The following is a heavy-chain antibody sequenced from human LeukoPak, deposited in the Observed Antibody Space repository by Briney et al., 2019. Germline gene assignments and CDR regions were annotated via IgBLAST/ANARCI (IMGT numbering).Heavy chain of an antibody. CDR2: INPNSGGT. D-gene: IGHD3-3*01. V-gene: IGHV1-2*06. CDR1: GYTFTGYY. Sequence: ASVKVSCKASGYTFTGYYMHWVRQAPGQGLEWMGRINPNSGGTNYAQKFQGRVTMTRDTSISTAYMELSRLRSDDTAVYYCARGEGDRLWSGYYHSYWGQGTLVTVSS. CDR3: ARGEGDRLWSGYYHSY. J-gene: IGHJ4*02.